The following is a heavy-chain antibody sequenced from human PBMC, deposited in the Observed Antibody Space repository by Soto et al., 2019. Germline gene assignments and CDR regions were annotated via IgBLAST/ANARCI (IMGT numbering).Heavy chain of an antibody. V-gene: IGHV3-21*01. Sequence: EVQLVDSGGGLVKPGGSLRLSCAASGFTFNTYNMNWVRQAPGKGLEWVSSISNSGTYIYYADSVKGRFTISRDNAKNSLCLQMDSLRAEDTAVYYCARADSSSAYGMDVWGQGTTVTVSS. J-gene: IGHJ6*02. CDR2: ISNSGTYI. CDR3: ARADSSSAYGMDV. D-gene: IGHD6-6*01. CDR1: GFTFNTYN.